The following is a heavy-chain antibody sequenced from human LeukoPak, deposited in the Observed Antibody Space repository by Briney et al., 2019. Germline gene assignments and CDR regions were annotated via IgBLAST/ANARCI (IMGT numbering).Heavy chain of an antibody. CDR2: ISGSGGST. V-gene: IGHV3-23*01. CDR1: GFTFSSYD. D-gene: IGHD3-16*02. CDR3: AKIRSQERLSYFDY. J-gene: IGHJ4*02. Sequence: PGGSLTLSCAASGFTFSSYDMGWVRQAPGKGLEWVSGISGSGGSTYYADSVKGRFTISRANSKNTLYLQMTSLRAEDTAVYYCAKIRSQERLSYFDYWGQGTLVTVSS.